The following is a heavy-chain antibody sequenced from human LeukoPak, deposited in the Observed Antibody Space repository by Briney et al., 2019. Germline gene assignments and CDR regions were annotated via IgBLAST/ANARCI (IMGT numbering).Heavy chain of an antibody. V-gene: IGHV3-30-3*01. Sequence: GGSLRLSCAASGFTFSSYAMHWVRQAPGKGLEWVAVISYDGSNKYYADSVKGRFTISRDNSKNTLYLQMNSLRAEDTAVYYCARVSEPISYGSGSRFDYWGQGTLVTVSS. CDR2: ISYDGSNK. D-gene: IGHD3-10*01. CDR1: GFTFSSYA. J-gene: IGHJ4*02. CDR3: ARVSEPISYGSGSRFDY.